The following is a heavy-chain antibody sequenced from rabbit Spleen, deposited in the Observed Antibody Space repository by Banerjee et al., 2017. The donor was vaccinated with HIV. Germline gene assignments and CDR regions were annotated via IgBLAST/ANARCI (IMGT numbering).Heavy chain of an antibody. D-gene: IGHD6-1*01. CDR2: IIGSGGRT. J-gene: IGHJ4*01. Sequence: QSLEESGGDLVKPGASLTLTCTASGFSFSSSYYMCWVRQAPGKGLEWIACIIGSGGRTYYASWAKGRFTISKTSSTTVTLQMTSLTAADTATYFCARDRDGDTYPFDLWGPGTLVTVS. V-gene: IGHV1S40*01. CDR1: GFSFSSSYY. CDR3: ARDRDGDTYPFDL.